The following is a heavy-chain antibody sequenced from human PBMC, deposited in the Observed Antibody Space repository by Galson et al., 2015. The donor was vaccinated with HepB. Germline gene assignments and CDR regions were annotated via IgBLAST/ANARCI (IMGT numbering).Heavy chain of an antibody. CDR2: ISYSGST. V-gene: IGHV4-39*01. CDR1: GGSISSSSYY. Sequence: ETLSLTCTVSGGSISSSSYYCGWIRQPPGKGLEWIGTISYSGSTYYNPSPKSRVTMSVDTSQNQFSLKLSSVTAADTAIYYCATSGGFPPPYYFDYWGQGTLVPVSS. CDR3: ATSGGFPPPYYFDY. J-gene: IGHJ4*02. D-gene: IGHD3-10*01.